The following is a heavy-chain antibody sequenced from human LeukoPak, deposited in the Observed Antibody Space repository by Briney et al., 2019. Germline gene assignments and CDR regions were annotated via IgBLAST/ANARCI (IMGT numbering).Heavy chain of an antibody. CDR2: IKQDGSEK. D-gene: IGHD3-10*01. CDR1: GFTFSSYW. J-gene: IGHJ4*02. CDR3: ASCPMVRGVIKNYFDY. Sequence: GGSLRLSCAASGFTFSSYWMSWVRQAPGKGLEWVANIKQDGSEKYYVDSVKGRFTISRDNAKNSLYLQMNSLRAEDTAVYYCASCPMVRGVIKNYFDYWGQGTLVTVSS. V-gene: IGHV3-7*01.